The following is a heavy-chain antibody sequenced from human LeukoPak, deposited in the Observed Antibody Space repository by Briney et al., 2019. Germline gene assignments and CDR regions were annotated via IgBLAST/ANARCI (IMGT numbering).Heavy chain of an antibody. J-gene: IGHJ4*02. D-gene: IGHD2-21*01. CDR2: IYYSGST. CDR3: ARVVPRGGDDY. V-gene: IGHV4-39*07. CDR1: GGSISGSSYH. Sequence: SETLSLTCTVSGGSISGSSYHWGWNRQPPGKGLEWIGTIYYSGSTYYNPSLKSRVTISVDTSKNQFSLKLSSVTAADTAVYYCARVVPRGGDDYWGQGTLVTVSS.